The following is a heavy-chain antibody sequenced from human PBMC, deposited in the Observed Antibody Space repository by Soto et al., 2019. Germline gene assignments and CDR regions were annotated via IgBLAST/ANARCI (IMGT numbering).Heavy chain of an antibody. CDR1: GDTFNFYT. D-gene: IGHD3-10*01. CDR3: ATSFGSGSRAFDY. CDR2: FNPILSFS. J-gene: IGHJ4*02. V-gene: IGHV1-69*02. Sequence: QVQLVQSGAEVKKPGSSVKVSCKASGDTFNFYTINWVRQAPGLGLEWMGRFNPILSFSNSALKFQGRVTITADKSTSTAYMVLSSLRSGDTAIYYCATSFGSGSRAFDYWGQGALVTVSS.